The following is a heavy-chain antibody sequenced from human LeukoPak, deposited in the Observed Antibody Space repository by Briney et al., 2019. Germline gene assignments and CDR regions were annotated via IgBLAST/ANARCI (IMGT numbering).Heavy chain of an antibody. J-gene: IGHJ2*01. D-gene: IGHD2-2*02. CDR3: ARDPEGCTSTSCYTRPWWYFDL. Sequence: GGYLRLSCAASGFTCSSYEMSRVRQAPGKGLEWVSYISSGDSTIHYADSVKGRFTISRDNAVDSLYLQMNSLRAEDTAVYYCARDPEGCTSTSCYTRPWWYFDLWGRGTLITVSS. V-gene: IGHV3-48*03. CDR1: GFTCSSYE. CDR2: ISSGDSTI.